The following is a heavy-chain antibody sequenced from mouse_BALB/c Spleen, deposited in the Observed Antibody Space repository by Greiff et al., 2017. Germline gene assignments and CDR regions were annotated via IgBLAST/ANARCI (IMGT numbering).Heavy chain of an antibody. CDR2: INPNNGDT. Sequence: EVQLQQSGPELVKPGASVKMSCKASGYTFTDYYMQWVKQSHGKSLEWIGDINPNNGDTFYNQKFKGKATLTVDKSSSTAYMQLNSLTSEDSAVYYCGRTPFRYYAMDYWGQGTSVTVSS. CDR3: GRTPFRYYAMDY. J-gene: IGHJ4*01. CDR1: GYTFTDYY. V-gene: IGHV1-18*01.